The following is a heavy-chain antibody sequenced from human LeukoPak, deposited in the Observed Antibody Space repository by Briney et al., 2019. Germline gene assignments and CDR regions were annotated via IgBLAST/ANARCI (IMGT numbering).Heavy chain of an antibody. CDR1: GGSISSSSYY. D-gene: IGHD1-26*01. CDR3: ARDRWELLRWFDP. CDR2: IYYSGST. J-gene: IGHJ5*02. Sequence: SETLSLTCTVSGGSISSSSYYWGWIRQPPGKGLEWIGSIYYSGSTYYNPSLKSRVTISVDTPKNQFSLKLSSVTAADTAVYYCARDRWELLRWFDPWGQGTLVTVSS. V-gene: IGHV4-39*07.